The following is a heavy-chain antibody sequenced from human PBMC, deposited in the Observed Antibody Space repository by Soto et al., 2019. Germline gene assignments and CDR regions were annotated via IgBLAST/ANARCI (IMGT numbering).Heavy chain of an antibody. J-gene: IGHJ3*02. V-gene: IGHV3-7*01. CDR2: IKEDGSEK. D-gene: IGHD5-18*01. CDR3: ARDGGYSYGAYFDI. Sequence: GGSLRLSCVASGFTFSSYWMTWVRQAPGKGLEWVANIKEDGSEKYYVDSVKGRCTISRDNAKKSMYLQMNSLRAEDTAVYYCARDGGYSYGAYFDIWGQGTMVTVSS. CDR1: GFTFSSYW.